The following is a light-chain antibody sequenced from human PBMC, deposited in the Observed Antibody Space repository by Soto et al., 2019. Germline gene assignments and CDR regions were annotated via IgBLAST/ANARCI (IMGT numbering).Light chain of an antibody. CDR3: QHRSILTFT. V-gene: IGKV3-11*01. J-gene: IGKJ3*01. Sequence: EIVLTQSPATLSLSPGERATLSCRASQSVSSYLAWYQQKPGQAPRLLIYDASNRATGIPARFSGSGSGTAFTLTSSSLEPEDFSVCCCQHRSILTFTFGPGTKGDI. CDR2: DAS. CDR1: QSVSSY.